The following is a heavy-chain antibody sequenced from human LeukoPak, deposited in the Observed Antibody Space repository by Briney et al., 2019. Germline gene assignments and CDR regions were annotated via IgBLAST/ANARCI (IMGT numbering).Heavy chain of an antibody. CDR1: GYTFTSYA. D-gene: IGHD3-3*01. V-gene: IGHV1-3*03. CDR2: INAGNGNT. CDR3: ARAGRRLCGVLIPLSFDY. Sequence: ASVKVSCKASGYTFTSYAMHWVRQAPGQRLEWMGWINAGNGNTKYSQEFQGRVTITRDTSASTAYMELSSLRSEDMAVYYCARAGRRLCGVLIPLSFDYWGQGTPVTVSS. J-gene: IGHJ4*02.